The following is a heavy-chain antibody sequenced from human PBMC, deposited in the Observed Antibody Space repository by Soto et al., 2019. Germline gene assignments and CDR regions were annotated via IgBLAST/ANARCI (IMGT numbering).Heavy chain of an antibody. V-gene: IGHV3-7*04. CDR1: GFTFSSYW. CDR3: ARGDYYDSSGPFSDAFDI. Sequence: GGSLRLSCAASGFTFSSYWMSWVRQAPGKGLEWVANIKPDGSQKWYVDSVKGRFTISRDNAKKSLYLQMNTLRAEDTAVYYCARGDYYDSSGPFSDAFDIWGQGTMVTVSS. J-gene: IGHJ3*02. CDR2: IKPDGSQK. D-gene: IGHD3-22*01.